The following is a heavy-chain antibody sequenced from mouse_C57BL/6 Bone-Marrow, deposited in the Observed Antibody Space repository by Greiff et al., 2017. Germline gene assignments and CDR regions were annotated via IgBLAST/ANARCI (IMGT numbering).Heavy chain of an antibody. CDR2: INPSNGGT. CDR1: GYTFTSYW. J-gene: IGHJ4*01. D-gene: IGHD2-3*01. CDR3: ARVLYDYEAMDY. V-gene: IGHV1-53*01. Sequence: QVQLKQPGTELVKPGASVKLSCKASGYTFTSYWMHWVKQRPGQGLEWIGNINPSNGGTNYNEKFKSKATLTVDKSSSTAYMQLSSLTSEDSAVYYCARVLYDYEAMDYWGQGTSVTVSS.